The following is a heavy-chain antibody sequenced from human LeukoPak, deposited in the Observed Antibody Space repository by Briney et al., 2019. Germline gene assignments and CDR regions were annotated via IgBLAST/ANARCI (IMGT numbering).Heavy chain of an antibody. Sequence: GGSLRLSCAASGFTLSNSAMTWVRQAPGKGLEWVSAISGSGSPYYADSVRGRFTISRDNSKNTLYLQMNSLRAEDTAVYYCGKDVPRAGWCRFDSWGQGTRVTVSS. J-gene: IGHJ4*02. CDR1: GFTLSNSA. CDR2: ISGSGSP. D-gene: IGHD2-8*01. V-gene: IGHV3-23*01. CDR3: GKDVPRAGWCRFDS.